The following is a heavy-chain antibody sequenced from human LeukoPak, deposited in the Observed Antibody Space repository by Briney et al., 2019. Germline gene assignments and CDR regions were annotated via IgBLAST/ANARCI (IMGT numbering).Heavy chain of an antibody. D-gene: IGHD3-10*01. CDR2: INHSGST. CDR3: ARRRGSRYYYYMDV. Sequence: SQTLSLTCTVSGGSISSGGYYWSWIRQPPGKGLEWIGEINHSGSTNYNPSLKSRVTISVDTSKNQFSLKLSSVTAADTAVYYCARRRGSRYYYYMDVWGKGTTVTVSS. J-gene: IGHJ6*03. CDR1: GGSISSGGYY. V-gene: IGHV4-30-2*01.